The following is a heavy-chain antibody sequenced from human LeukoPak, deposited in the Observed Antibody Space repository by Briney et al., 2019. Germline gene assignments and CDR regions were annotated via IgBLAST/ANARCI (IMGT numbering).Heavy chain of an antibody. CDR1: GYALSESS. CDR3: ATGRPGSLLDY. V-gene: IGHV1-24*01. J-gene: IGHJ4*02. CDR2: FDPEDDER. D-gene: IGHD1-1*01. Sequence: GASVKVSCKVAGYALSESSMHWVRQAPGKGLEWMGGFDPEDDERVYAQMLQARVTMNEDTSTDTAYMELSSLRSEETAVYFCATGRPGSLLDYWGQGTVVTVSS.